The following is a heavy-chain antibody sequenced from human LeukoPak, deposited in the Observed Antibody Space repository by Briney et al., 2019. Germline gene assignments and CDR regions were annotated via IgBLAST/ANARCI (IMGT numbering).Heavy chain of an antibody. CDR3: ARPGVVATRAWFDP. J-gene: IGHJ5*02. V-gene: IGHV4-34*01. Sequence: PSETLSLTCAVYGGSFSGYYWSWIRQPPGKGLEWIGEINHSGSTNYNPSLKSRVTISVDTSKNQFSLKLSSVTAADTAVYYCARPGVVATRAWFDPWGQGTLVTVSS. CDR2: INHSGST. D-gene: IGHD5-12*01. CDR1: GGSFSGYY.